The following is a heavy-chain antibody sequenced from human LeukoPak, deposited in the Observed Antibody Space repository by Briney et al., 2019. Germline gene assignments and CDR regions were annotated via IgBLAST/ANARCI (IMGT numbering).Heavy chain of an antibody. Sequence: GASVKVSCKASGYTFTDYFIHWLRQAPGQGLEWMGWINPMSGGTKYAQIFQGRVTLTRDTSISTAYMELSGLRSDDTAVYYCARDRRGSSSNFDCWGQGTLVTVSS. J-gene: IGHJ4*02. V-gene: IGHV1-2*02. CDR2: INPMSGGT. CDR3: ARDRRGSSSNFDC. CDR1: GYTFTDYF. D-gene: IGHD3-10*01.